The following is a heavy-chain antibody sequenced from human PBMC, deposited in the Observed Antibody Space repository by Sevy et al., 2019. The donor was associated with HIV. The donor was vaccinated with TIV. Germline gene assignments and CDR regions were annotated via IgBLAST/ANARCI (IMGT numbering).Heavy chain of an antibody. CDR2: IDTDGSDT. D-gene: IGHD1-7*01. Sequence: GGSLRLSCVASGFIFSTDWMHWVRQAPGKGLVWVSRIDTDGSDTSYADSVKGRFTISRDNAKNTLYLQMNSLRAEDTAVYYCAREERSGTTTSFDYWGQGALVTVSS. V-gene: IGHV3-74*01. CDR1: GFIFSTDW. J-gene: IGHJ4*02. CDR3: AREERSGTTTSFDY.